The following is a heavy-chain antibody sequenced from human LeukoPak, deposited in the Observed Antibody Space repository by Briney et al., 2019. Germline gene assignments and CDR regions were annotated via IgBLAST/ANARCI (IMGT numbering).Heavy chain of an antibody. CDR2: IGASDGYT. V-gene: IGHV3-23*01. CDR1: GFSLSTFA. D-gene: IGHD2-15*01. CDR3: ARAPVVSCRGAFCYPLDY. J-gene: IGHJ4*01. Sequence: GGSLRLSCVASGFSLSTFAMSWVRQSPEKGLEWVSAIGASDGYTYHADSVKGRFTMSRDISRNTVYLQMNSLRVDDTAVYFCARAPVVSCRGAFCYPLDYWGHGILITVSS.